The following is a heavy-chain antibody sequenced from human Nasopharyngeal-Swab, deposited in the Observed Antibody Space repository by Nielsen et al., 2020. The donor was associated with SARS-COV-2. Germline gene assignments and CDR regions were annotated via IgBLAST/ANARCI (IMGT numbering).Heavy chain of an antibody. D-gene: IGHD3-9*01. CDR2: ISYDGSNK. CDR1: GFTFSSYN. V-gene: IGHV3-30*03. J-gene: IGHJ4*02. Sequence: GESLKISCAASGFTFSSYNMNWVRQAPGKGLEWVAVISYDGSNKYYADSVKGRFTISRDNSKNTLYLQMNSLRAEDTAVYYCARDPDDILTGPFDYWGQGTLVTVSS. CDR3: ARDPDDILTGPFDY.